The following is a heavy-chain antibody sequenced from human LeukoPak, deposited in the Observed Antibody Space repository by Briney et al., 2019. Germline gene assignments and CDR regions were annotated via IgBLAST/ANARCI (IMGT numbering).Heavy chain of an antibody. D-gene: IGHD3-22*01. V-gene: IGHV4-59*08. CDR3: ARARSDYYDSSGYRPVWYFDL. CDR1: GGSISSYF. CDR2: IYYSGST. J-gene: IGHJ2*01. Sequence: PSETLSLTCTVSGGSISSYFWSWIRQPPGKGLEWIGYIYYSGSTNYNPSLKSRVTISVDTSKNQFSLKLSSVTAADTAVYYCARARSDYYDSSGYRPVWYFDLWGRGTLVTVSS.